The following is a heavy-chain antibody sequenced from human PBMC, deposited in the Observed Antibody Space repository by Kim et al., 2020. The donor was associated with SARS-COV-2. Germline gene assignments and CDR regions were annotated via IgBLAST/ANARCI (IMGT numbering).Heavy chain of an antibody. D-gene: IGHD3-10*01. CDR2: ISGSGGST. J-gene: IGHJ4*02. Sequence: GGSLRLSCAASGFTFSNYAMNWVRQAPGKGLEWVSAISGSGGSTYYADSVKGRFTISRDNSKNTLYLQMNSLRAEDTAVYYCAKFKPKTMVRGNGIDYWGQGTLVTVSS. CDR3: AKFKPKTMVRGNGIDY. CDR1: GFTFSNYA. V-gene: IGHV3-23*01.